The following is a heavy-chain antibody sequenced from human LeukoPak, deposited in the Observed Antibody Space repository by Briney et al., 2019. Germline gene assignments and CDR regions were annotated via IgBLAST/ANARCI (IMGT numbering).Heavy chain of an antibody. D-gene: IGHD6-13*01. Sequence: SETLSLTCAVSGYSISSGYYWGWIRQPPGKGLEWIGSFYHSESTRYNPSLKSRITISVDTSKNQFSLKLSSVTAADTAVYYCARSTYTIATGSVDYWGQGTLVTVSS. CDR1: GYSISSGYY. V-gene: IGHV4-38-2*01. J-gene: IGHJ4*02. CDR3: ARSTYTIATGSVDY. CDR2: FYHSEST.